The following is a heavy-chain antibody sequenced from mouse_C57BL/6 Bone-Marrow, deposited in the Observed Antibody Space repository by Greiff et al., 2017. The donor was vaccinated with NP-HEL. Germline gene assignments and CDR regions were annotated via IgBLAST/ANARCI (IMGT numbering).Heavy chain of an antibody. CDR1: GFTFSSYA. D-gene: IGHD1-1*01. CDR3: TRDTTVVATNWYFDV. J-gene: IGHJ1*03. Sequence: DVMLVESGEGLVKPGGSLKLSCAASGFTFSSYAMSWVRQTPEKRLEWVAYISSGGDYIYYADTVKGRFTISRDNARNTLYLQMSSLKSEDTAMYYCTRDTTVVATNWYFDVWGTGTTVTVSS. V-gene: IGHV5-9-1*02. CDR2: ISSGGDYI.